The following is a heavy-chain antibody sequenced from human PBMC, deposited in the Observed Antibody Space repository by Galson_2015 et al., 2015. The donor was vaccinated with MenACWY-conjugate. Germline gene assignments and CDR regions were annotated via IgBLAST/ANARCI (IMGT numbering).Heavy chain of an antibody. Sequence: SVKVSCKASGYTFTTYAMNWVRQAPGQGLEWLGWTNTNPGNPTKAQALTGRFVFSLDTSVSPAYLQISSLKAEDTAVYYCVRDPEQIATTAAMGRFDCWGQGSLVTVS. J-gene: IGHJ4*02. CDR1: GYTFTTYA. CDR2: TNTNPGNP. D-gene: IGHD1-26*01. CDR3: VRDPEQIATTAAMGRFDC. V-gene: IGHV7-4-1*02.